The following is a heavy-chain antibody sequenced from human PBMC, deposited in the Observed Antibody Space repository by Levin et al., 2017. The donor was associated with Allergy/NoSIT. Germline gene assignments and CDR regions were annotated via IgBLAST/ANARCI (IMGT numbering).Heavy chain of an antibody. Sequence: PGGSLRLSCTTSGFNFDDYTFHWVRHLPGKGLEWVSLITWDGSGIFYADSVKGRFTISRDNSKNSLYLQINYLRAEDAALSYCVKDHNPTGTWPDSWGQGTLVTVSS. CDR3: VKDHNPTGTWPDS. CDR1: GFNFDDYT. CDR2: ITWDGSGI. V-gene: IGHV3-43*01. J-gene: IGHJ4*02. D-gene: IGHD1-14*01.